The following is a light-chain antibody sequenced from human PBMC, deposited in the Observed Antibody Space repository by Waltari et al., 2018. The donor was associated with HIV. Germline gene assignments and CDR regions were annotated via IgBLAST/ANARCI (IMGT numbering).Light chain of an antibody. Sequence: DIQMAQSPASLSASIGDRVTITCRASQNLTHYLNWYHQRQGKAPKLLIYGASRLQGGVPSRFRGIGSGTFFTLIITSLQPEDFGTYYAQQSFSAPTFGRGTRVDIK. CDR1: QNLTHY. J-gene: IGKJ5*01. V-gene: IGKV1-39*01. CDR3: QQSFSAPT. CDR2: GAS.